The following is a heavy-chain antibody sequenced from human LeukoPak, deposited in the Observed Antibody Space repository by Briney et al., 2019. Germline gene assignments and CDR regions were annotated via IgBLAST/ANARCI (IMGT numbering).Heavy chain of an antibody. Sequence: GGSLRLSCAASGFTFSNFDMNWVRQAPGKGLQWVSYISSSGDTTYYADSVKGRFTISRDNAKNSLYLQMNSLRAEDTAVYYCARAKVAAAGTAFDYWGQGTLVTVSS. CDR1: GFTFSNFD. CDR3: ARAKVAAAGTAFDY. V-gene: IGHV3-48*03. CDR2: ISSSGDTT. D-gene: IGHD6-13*01. J-gene: IGHJ4*02.